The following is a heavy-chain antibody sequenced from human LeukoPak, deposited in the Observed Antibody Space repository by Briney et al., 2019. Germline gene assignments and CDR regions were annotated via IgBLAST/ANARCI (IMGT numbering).Heavy chain of an antibody. J-gene: IGHJ4*02. D-gene: IGHD1-26*01. CDR2: INPYSGGT. Sequence: ASVKVSCKASGYTFTGYYMHWVRQAPGQGLEWMGRINPYSGGTNYAQKFQGRVTMTRDTSISTDYMELTRLRSDGTAVHYCARGVVGESYYFDYWGQGTLVTVSS. CDR1: GYTFTGYY. V-gene: IGHV1-2*06. CDR3: ARGVVGESYYFDY.